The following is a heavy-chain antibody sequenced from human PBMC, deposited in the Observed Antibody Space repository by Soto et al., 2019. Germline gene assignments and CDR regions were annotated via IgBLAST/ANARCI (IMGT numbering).Heavy chain of an antibody. J-gene: IGHJ4*02. Sequence: VAVISYEGSAQYYVDSVKGRFTIARDNSKNMLYLQMNSLRPEDTAVYYCVKGGSYRTFDLWGQGTLVNVSS. V-gene: IGHV3-30*18. CDR2: ISYEGSAQ. CDR3: VKGGSYRTFDL. D-gene: IGHD1-26*01.